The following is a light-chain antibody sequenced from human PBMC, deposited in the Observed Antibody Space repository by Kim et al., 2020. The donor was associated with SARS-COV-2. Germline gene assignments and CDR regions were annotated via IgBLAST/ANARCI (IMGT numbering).Light chain of an antibody. J-gene: IGLJ1*01. CDR1: KLGDKY. Sequence: ASPGQTASIPCSGDKLGDKYACWYQQKPGQSPVLVIYQDSKRPSGIPERFSGSNSGNTATLTISGTQAMDEADYYCQAWDSSSYVFGTGTKVTVL. CDR2: QDS. CDR3: QAWDSSSYV. V-gene: IGLV3-1*01.